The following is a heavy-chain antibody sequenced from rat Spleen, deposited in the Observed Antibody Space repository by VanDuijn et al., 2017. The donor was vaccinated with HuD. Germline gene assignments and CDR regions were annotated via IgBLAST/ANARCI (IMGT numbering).Heavy chain of an antibody. D-gene: IGHD1-2*01. CDR2: ITSGGSNT. V-gene: IGHV5-25*01. CDR3: AKLRGIYYSSYIYARWFAY. J-gene: IGHJ3*01. Sequence: EVQLVESGGCLVQPGRSLKLSCAASGFTFSSFAMAWVRQAPKKGLEWVATITSGGSNTYYPDSVKGRFTISRDNAKSTLYLQMDSLRSEDTATYYCAKLRGIYYSSYIYARWFAYWGQGTLVTVSS. CDR1: GFTFSSFA.